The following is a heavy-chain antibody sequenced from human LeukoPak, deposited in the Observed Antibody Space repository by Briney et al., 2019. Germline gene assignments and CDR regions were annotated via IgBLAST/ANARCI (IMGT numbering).Heavy chain of an antibody. CDR1: GYSFTSYW. Sequence: GASLKISCKGSGYSFTSYWIGWVRPLPGKGVEWMGIIYPGDSDTRYSPSFQGQVTISADKSISTAYLQWSSLKASDTAMYYCARVPYYYDSSGYYPDYWGQGTLVTVSS. CDR2: IYPGDSDT. CDR3: ARVPYYYDSSGYYPDY. V-gene: IGHV5-51*01. J-gene: IGHJ4*02. D-gene: IGHD3-22*01.